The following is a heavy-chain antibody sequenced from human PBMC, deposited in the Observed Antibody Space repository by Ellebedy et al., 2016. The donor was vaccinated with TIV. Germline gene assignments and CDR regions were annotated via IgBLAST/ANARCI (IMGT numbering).Heavy chain of an antibody. CDR2: IYYSGST. J-gene: IGHJ3*01. Sequence: MPSETLSLTCTVSGGSISSHYWSWIRQPPGKGLEWIGYIYYSGSTNYNPSLKSRVAISVDTSKNQFSLKVNSVTAADTAVYYCARGGYSYGLAGSHDAFDFWGQGTMVTVSS. CDR1: GGSISSHY. D-gene: IGHD5-18*01. V-gene: IGHV4-59*11. CDR3: ARGGYSYGLAGSHDAFDF.